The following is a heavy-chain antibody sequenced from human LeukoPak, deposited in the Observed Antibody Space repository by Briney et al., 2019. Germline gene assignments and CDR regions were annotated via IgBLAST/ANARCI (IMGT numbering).Heavy chain of an antibody. Sequence: GGSLRLSCAASGFTFSDYYMSWIRQAPGKGLEWVSYISSSGSTIYYADSVKGRFTISRDNAKNSLYLQMNSLRAEDTAVYYCARDRTYYYDSSGYFPDYWGQGTLVTVSS. V-gene: IGHV3-11*04. J-gene: IGHJ4*02. CDR1: GFTFSDYY. CDR2: ISSSGSTI. CDR3: ARDRTYYYDSSGYFPDY. D-gene: IGHD3-22*01.